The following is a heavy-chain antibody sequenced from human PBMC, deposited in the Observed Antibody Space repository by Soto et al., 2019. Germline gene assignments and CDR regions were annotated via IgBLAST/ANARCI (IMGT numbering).Heavy chain of an antibody. Sequence: PGGSLRLSCAASGFTFSSSGMHWVRQAPGKGLEWVAVISYDGSIKYYADSARGRFTISRDNSKDTLSLQMNSLRAEDTAMFYCAKEEKAPGGIGAFDIWGQGKLVTVSS. CDR3: AKEEKAPGGIGAFDI. V-gene: IGHV3-30*18. CDR2: ISYDGSIK. D-gene: IGHD1-26*01. J-gene: IGHJ3*02. CDR1: GFTFSSSG.